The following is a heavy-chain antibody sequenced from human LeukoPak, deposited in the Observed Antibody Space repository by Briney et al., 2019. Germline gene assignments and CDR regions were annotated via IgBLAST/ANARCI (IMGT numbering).Heavy chain of an antibody. Sequence: GGSLRLSCAASGFTFSSYGMHWVRQAPGKWLEWVAFIRYDGSNKYYADSVKGRFTISRDNSKNTLYLQMNSLRAEDTAVYYCAKVVDGDYVAFDIWGQGTMVTVSS. D-gene: IGHD4-17*01. J-gene: IGHJ3*02. V-gene: IGHV3-30*02. CDR3: AKVVDGDYVAFDI. CDR1: GFTFSSYG. CDR2: IRYDGSNK.